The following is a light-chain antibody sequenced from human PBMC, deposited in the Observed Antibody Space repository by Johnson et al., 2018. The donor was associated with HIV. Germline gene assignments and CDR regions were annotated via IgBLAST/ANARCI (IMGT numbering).Light chain of an antibody. J-gene: IGLJ1*01. CDR2: DNN. Sequence: QSVLTQPPSVSAAPGQKVTISCSGSSSNIGNNYVSWYQQLPGTVPKLLIYDNNKRPSGIPDRFSGSKSGTSATLRITGLQTGDEADYYCGTWDSGLGAVYVFGPGTKVTGL. CDR3: GTWDSGLGAVYV. CDR1: SSNIGNNY. V-gene: IGLV1-51*01.